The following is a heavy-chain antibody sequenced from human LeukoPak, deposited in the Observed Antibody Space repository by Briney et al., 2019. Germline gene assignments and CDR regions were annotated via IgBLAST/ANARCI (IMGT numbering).Heavy chain of an antibody. V-gene: IGHV4-39*07. J-gene: IGHJ5*02. CDR2: IYYSGST. CDR3: ARIPSPGWFDP. CDR1: GGSVSISSYY. Sequence: SETLSLTCTVSGGSVSISSYYWGWIRQPPGKGLEWIANIYYSGSTYYNPSLKNRVTISISTSKNQFSLKLTSVTAADTAVYYCARIPSPGWFDPWGQGTLVTVSS.